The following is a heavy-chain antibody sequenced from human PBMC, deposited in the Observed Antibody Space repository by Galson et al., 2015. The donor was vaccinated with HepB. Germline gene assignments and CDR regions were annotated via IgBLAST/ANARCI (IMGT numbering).Heavy chain of an antibody. Sequence: SVKVSCKASGYTFTSYYMHWVRQAPGQGLEWMGIINPSGGSTSYAQKFQGRVTMTRDTSTSTVYMELSSLRSEDTAVYYCARAPNDFWSGYPYYYYMDVWGKGTTVTVSS. J-gene: IGHJ6*03. CDR1: GYTFTSYY. CDR3: ARAPNDFWSGYPYYYYMDV. CDR2: INPSGGST. V-gene: IGHV1-46*01. D-gene: IGHD3-3*01.